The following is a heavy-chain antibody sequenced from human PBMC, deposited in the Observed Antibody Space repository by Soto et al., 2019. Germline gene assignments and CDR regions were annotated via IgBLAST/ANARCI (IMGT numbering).Heavy chain of an antibody. V-gene: IGHV1-69*02. J-gene: IGHJ5*02. D-gene: IGHD6-19*01. CDR1: GGTFSSYT. CDR3: ARMQEQWLTFDP. CDR2: IIPILGIA. Sequence: ASVKVSCKASGGTFSSYTISWVRQAPGQGLEWMGRIIPILGIANYAQKFQGRVTITADKSTSTAYMELSSLRSEDTAVYYCARMQEQWLTFDPWGQGTLVTVSS.